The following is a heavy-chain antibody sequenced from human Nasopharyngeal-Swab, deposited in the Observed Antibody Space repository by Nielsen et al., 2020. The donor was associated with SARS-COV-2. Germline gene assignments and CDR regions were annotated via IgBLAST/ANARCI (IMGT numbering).Heavy chain of an antibody. CDR3: ARDTSVDIVLLYYGMDV. Sequence: GGSLRLSCAASGFTFNSHAMHWFRQAPAKGLAWVAVISFDGSKKYYADSVKGRFTISRDSSKNTLYLQMNSLRAEDTAVYYCARDTSVDIVLLYYGMDVWGQGTTVTVSS. J-gene: IGHJ6*02. CDR1: GFTFNSHA. CDR2: ISFDGSKK. D-gene: IGHD5-12*01. V-gene: IGHV3-30*03.